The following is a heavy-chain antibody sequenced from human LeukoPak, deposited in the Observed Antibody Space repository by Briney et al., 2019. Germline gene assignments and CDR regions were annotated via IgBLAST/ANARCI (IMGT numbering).Heavy chain of an antibody. CDR1: GGSFSGYY. CDR3: ARRALHGSGRYHYYYYMDV. Sequence: YPSETLSLTCAVYGGSFSGYYWSWIRQPPGKGLEWIGEINHSGSTNYNPSLKSRVTISVDTSKNQFSLKVSSVTAADTAVYYCARRALHGSGRYHYYYYMDVWGKGTTVTVSS. J-gene: IGHJ6*03. CDR2: INHSGST. V-gene: IGHV4-34*01. D-gene: IGHD3-10*01.